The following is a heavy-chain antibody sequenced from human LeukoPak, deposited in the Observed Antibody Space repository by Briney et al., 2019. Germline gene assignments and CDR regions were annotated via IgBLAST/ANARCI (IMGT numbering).Heavy chain of an antibody. J-gene: IGHJ3*02. CDR3: ARGTAVGDAAFDI. V-gene: IGHV3-9*01. CDR1: GFTFDDYA. Sequence: GGSLRLSCAASGFTFDDYAMHWVRQAPGKGLEWVSGISWNSGSIGYADSVKCRFTISRDNAKNSLYLQMNSLRAEDTALYYCARGTAVGDAAFDIWGQGTMVTVSS. CDR2: ISWNSGSI. D-gene: IGHD1-26*01.